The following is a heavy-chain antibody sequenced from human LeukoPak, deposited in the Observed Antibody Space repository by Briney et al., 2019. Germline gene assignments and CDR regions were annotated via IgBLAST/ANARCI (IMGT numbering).Heavy chain of an antibody. J-gene: IGHJ4*02. V-gene: IGHV1-69*02. Sequence: ASVKVSCKASGGTFSSYTISWVRQAPGQGLEWMGRIIPILGIANYAQKFQGRVTITADKSTSTACMELSSLRSEDTAVYYCAREEGSYDFLDYWGQGTLVTVSS. D-gene: IGHD3-3*01. CDR3: AREEGSYDFLDY. CDR2: IIPILGIA. CDR1: GGTFSSYT.